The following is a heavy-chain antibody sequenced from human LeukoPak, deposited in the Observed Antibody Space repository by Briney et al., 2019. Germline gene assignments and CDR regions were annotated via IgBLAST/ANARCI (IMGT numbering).Heavy chain of an antibody. CDR2: ISSSGSTI. D-gene: IGHD3-22*01. J-gene: IGHJ4*02. V-gene: IGHV3-11*04. CDR1: GFTFSDYY. Sequence: GGSLRLSCAASGFTFSDYYMSWIRQAPGKGLEWVSYISSSGSTIYYADSVKGRFTISRDNAKNSLYLQMNSLRAEDTAVYYCARDRYYDSSGYWVNYFDYWGQGTLVTVSS. CDR3: ARDRYYDSSGYWVNYFDY.